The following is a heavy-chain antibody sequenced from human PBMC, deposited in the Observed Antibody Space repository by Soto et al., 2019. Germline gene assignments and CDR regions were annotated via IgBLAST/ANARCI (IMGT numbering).Heavy chain of an antibody. CDR1: GYSFTSYW. J-gene: IGHJ6*02. CDR3: GVLGAARPNYDGMDV. CDR2: IYPGDSDT. Sequence: PGESLKISCKGSGYSFTSYWIGWVRQMPGKGLEWMGIIYPGDSDTRYSPSFQGQVTISADKSISTAYLQWSSLKASDTAMYYCGVLGAARPNYDGMDVWGQGTTVTVSS. D-gene: IGHD6-6*01. V-gene: IGHV5-51*01.